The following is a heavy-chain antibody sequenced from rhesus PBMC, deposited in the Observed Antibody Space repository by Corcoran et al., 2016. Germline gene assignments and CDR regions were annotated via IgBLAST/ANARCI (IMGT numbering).Heavy chain of an antibody. Sequence: QVQLQESGPGVVKPSETLSLTCAVSGGSISDSYRWSWIRQPPGKGLEWIGYIYGSSTSTNYNPALKSRVTISKDTSKNQFSVKLSSVTAADMAVYYCAREDYWGQGVLVTVSS. CDR1: GGSISDSYR. CDR2: IYGSSTST. V-gene: IGHV4S10*01. J-gene: IGHJ4*01. CDR3: AREDY.